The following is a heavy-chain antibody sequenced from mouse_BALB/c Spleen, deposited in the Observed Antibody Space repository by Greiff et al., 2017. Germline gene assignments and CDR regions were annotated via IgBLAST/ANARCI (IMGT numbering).Heavy chain of an antibody. CDR2: IRNKANGYKT. V-gene: IGHV7-3*02. CDR3: ARADYYRYETDFDY. D-gene: IGHD2-14*01. CDR1: GFTFTDYY. Sequence: EVQLVESGAGLVPPGGSLRLSCATSGFTFTDYYMSWVRQPPGKALEWLGFIRNKANGYKTEYSASVKGRFTITRDNSQSILYLQMNTLRAEDSATYYCARADYYRYETDFDYWGQGTTVTVSA. J-gene: IGHJ2*01.